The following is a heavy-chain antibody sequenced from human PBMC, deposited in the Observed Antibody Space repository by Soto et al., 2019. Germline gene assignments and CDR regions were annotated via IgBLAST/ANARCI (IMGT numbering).Heavy chain of an antibody. CDR3: ARSVYGDSPDY. CDR1: GGPISSYY. V-gene: IGHV4-59*01. CDR2: IYYSGST. Sequence: SETLSLTCTVSGGPISSYYWSWIRQPPGKGLEWIGYIYYSGSTNYNPSLKSRVTISVDTSKNQFSLKLSSVTAADTAVYYCARSVYGDSPDYWGQGTLVTVSS. J-gene: IGHJ4*02. D-gene: IGHD4-17*01.